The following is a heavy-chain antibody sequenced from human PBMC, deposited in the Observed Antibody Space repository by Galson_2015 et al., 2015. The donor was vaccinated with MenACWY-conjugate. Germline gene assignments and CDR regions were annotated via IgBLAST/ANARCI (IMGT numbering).Heavy chain of an antibody. J-gene: IGHJ6*02. CDR3: ARHPPGGRGMDV. CDR1: GYYFTRYW. V-gene: IGHV5-51*01. Sequence: QSGAEVKQPGESLKISCKGSGYYFTRYWIAWVRQIPGKGLEWMGLISPGDSNTRYSPSFQGQATLSADKSITTAYLQWTSLKASDTAMYYCARHPPGGRGMDVWGQGTTVTVSS. D-gene: IGHD1-26*01. CDR2: ISPGDSNT.